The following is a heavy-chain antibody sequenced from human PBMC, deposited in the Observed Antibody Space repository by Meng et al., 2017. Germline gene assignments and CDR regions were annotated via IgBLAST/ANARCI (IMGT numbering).Heavy chain of an antibody. CDR3: ASQALVRDKNKPIDY. Sequence: LPQWGARLLEPSATLALTCAVYGGSFSGYYWSWIRQPPGKGLEWIGEINHSGSTNYNPSLKSRVTISVDTSKNQFSLKLSSVTAADTAVYYCASQALVRDKNKPIDYWGQGTLVTVSS. CDR2: INHSGST. D-gene: IGHD3-10*01. J-gene: IGHJ4*02. CDR1: GGSFSGYY. V-gene: IGHV4-34*01.